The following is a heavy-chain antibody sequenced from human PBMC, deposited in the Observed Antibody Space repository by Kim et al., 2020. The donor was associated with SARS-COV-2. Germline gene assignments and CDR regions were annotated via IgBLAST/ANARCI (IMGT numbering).Heavy chain of an antibody. J-gene: IGHJ6*02. CDR3: ARRAPLGGGNSYLYYYGMDV. V-gene: IGHV5-51*01. D-gene: IGHD2-21*02. Sequence: GESLKISCKGSGYSFTSYWIGWVRQMPGKGLEWMGIIYPGDSDTRYSPSFQGQVTISADKSISTAYLQWSSLKASDTAMYYCARRAPLGGGNSYLYYYGMDVWGQGTTVTVSS. CDR2: IYPGDSDT. CDR1: GYSFTSYW.